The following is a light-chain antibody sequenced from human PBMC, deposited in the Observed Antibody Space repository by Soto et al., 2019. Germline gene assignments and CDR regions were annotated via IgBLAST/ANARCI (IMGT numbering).Light chain of an antibody. CDR2: AAS. CDR1: QSVSTY. Sequence: DIQMTQSPSSLSASVGASVTITCRASQSVSTYLNWYQQKPGKAPKLLVYAASTLERGVPSRFSGSGSGTDFALTIRSLQPEDFATYYCQQSYSTPFTFGPGTKVDIK. CDR3: QQSYSTPFT. J-gene: IGKJ3*01. V-gene: IGKV1-39*01.